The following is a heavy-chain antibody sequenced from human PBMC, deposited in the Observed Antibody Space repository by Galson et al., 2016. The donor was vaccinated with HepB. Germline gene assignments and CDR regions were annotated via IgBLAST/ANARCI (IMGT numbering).Heavy chain of an antibody. Sequence: SLRLSCAASGFTFSTYAMSWVRQAPGKGLECVSGVSASGSGNYYADSVTGRFTISRDNSKDALYLQMNSLSAEDTAVYYCARARGGTRTSSGWFDPWGQGTLVIVSS. CDR1: GFTFSTYA. J-gene: IGHJ5*02. D-gene: IGHD1-7*01. CDR3: ARARGGTRTSSGWFDP. V-gene: IGHV3-23*01. CDR2: VSASGSGN.